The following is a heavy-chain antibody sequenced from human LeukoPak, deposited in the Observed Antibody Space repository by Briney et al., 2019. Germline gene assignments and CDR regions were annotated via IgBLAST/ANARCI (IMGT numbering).Heavy chain of an antibody. J-gene: IGHJ5*02. V-gene: IGHV3-30*18. CDR2: ISNDETNK. Sequence: GRSLRLSCAASGFTFSRDGMHWVRQAPGKGLEWVAVISNDETNKYYADSVKGRFTISRDNSKNMVYLQMNSLRVEDTAVYYCAKEGQRGSYGVYDDYHWGQGTLVTASS. CDR1: GFTFSRDG. CDR3: AKEGQRGSYGVYDDYH. D-gene: IGHD5/OR15-5a*01.